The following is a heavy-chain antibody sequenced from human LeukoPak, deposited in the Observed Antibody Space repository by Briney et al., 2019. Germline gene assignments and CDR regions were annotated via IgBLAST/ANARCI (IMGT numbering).Heavy chain of an antibody. Sequence: SETLSLTCAVYGGSFSGYYWSWIRQPPGKGLEWIGEINHSGSTNYNPSLKSRVTISVDTSKNQFSLKLSSVTAADTAVYYCARTSSYSSSWLNWFDPWGQGTLVTVSS. J-gene: IGHJ5*02. D-gene: IGHD6-13*01. CDR3: ARTSSYSSSWLNWFDP. CDR2: INHSGST. CDR1: GGSFSGYY. V-gene: IGHV4-34*01.